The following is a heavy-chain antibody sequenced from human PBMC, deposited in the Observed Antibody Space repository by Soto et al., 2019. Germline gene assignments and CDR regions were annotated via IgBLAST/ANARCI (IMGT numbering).Heavy chain of an antibody. D-gene: IGHD2-15*01. J-gene: IGHJ6*03. CDR3: ARGEKNCSGGSCLDPYYYYMDV. V-gene: IGHV1-2*04. CDR2: INPNSGGT. Sequence: ASVKVSCKASGYTFTGYYMHWVRQAPGQGLEWMGWINPNSGGTNYAQKFQGWVTMTRDTSISTAYMELSRLRSDDTAVYYCARGEKNCSGGSCLDPYYYYMDVWGKGTTVTVSS. CDR1: GYTFTGYY.